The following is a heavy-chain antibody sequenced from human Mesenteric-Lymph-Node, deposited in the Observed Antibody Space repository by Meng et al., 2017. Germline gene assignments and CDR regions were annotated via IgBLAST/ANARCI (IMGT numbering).Heavy chain of an antibody. V-gene: IGHV1-18*01. D-gene: IGHD6-13*01. J-gene: IGHJ4*02. CDR1: GYTFINYG. CDR2: ISGYSGNT. CDR3: TRADIAAAGTGGY. Sequence: QVQLVQSGAEWKKPGASVIVSCKATGYTFINYGISWLRQAPGQGLEWMGWISGYSGNTKYAQKLQGRVTMTTDTSTNTAYMELRSLRSDDTAVYYCTRADIAAAGTGGYWVQGTLVTVSS.